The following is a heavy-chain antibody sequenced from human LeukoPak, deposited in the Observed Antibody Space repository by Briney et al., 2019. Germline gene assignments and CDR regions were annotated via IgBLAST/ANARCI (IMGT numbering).Heavy chain of an antibody. D-gene: IGHD3-10*01. Sequence: SETLPLTCTVSGGSISSSSYYWGWIRQPPGKGLEWIGSIYYSGSTYYNPSLKSRVTISVDTSKNQFSLKLSSVTAADTAVYYCASGQGQYGSGSYWSDYWGQGTLVTVSS. CDR1: GGSISSSSYY. J-gene: IGHJ4*02. V-gene: IGHV4-39*07. CDR2: IYYSGST. CDR3: ASGQGQYGSGSYWSDY.